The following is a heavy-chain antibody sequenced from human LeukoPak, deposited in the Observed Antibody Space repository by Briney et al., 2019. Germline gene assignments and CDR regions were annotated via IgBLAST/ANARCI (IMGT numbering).Heavy chain of an antibody. CDR2: IDHSGST. CDR3: ARVATVNTAMVYNWFDP. Sequence: PSETLSLTCTVSGYSISSGYYWGWIRPPPGKGREGIGIIDHSGSTYYNPSLKSRVTISVDTSKNQFSLKLSSVTAADTAVYYCARVATVNTAMVYNWFDPWGQGTLVTVSS. D-gene: IGHD5-18*01. J-gene: IGHJ5*02. V-gene: IGHV4-38-2*02. CDR1: GYSISSGYY.